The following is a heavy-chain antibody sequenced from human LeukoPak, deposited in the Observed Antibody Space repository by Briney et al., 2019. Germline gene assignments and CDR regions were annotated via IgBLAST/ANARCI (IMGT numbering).Heavy chain of an antibody. J-gene: IGHJ3*02. Sequence: ASVKVSCKASGYTFTSYAMHWVRQAPGQRLEWMGWINAGNGNTKYSQEFQGRVTITRDTSASTAYMELSSLRAEDTAVYYCARDLTNIHTTGSTYDAIDIWGQGTMVTVSS. CDR3: ARDLTNIHTTGSTYDAIDI. V-gene: IGHV1-3*03. D-gene: IGHD1-1*01. CDR1: GYTFTSYA. CDR2: INAGNGNT.